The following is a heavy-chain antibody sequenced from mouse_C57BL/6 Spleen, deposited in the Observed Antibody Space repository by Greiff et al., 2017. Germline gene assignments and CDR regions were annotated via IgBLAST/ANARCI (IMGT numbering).Heavy chain of an antibody. J-gene: IGHJ4*01. D-gene: IGHD2-4*01. CDR3: TSTGYDSLYYAMYY. CDR1: GYAFSSYW. V-gene: IGHV1-80*01. CDR2: IYPGDGDT. Sequence: QVQLKQSGAELVKPGASVKISCKASGYAFSSYWMNWVKQRPGKGLEWIGQIYPGDGDTNYNGKFKGKAPLTADKSSSTAYMQLSSLTSEDSAVYFGTSTGYDSLYYAMYYWGQGTSVTVSS.